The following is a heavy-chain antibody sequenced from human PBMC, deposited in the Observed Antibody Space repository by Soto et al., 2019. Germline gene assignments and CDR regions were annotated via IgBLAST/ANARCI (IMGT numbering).Heavy chain of an antibody. CDR2: ISGSGGST. J-gene: IGHJ4*02. CDR3: AESIFDIVVVPAAMRTFGELLYPFY. D-gene: IGHD2-2*01. V-gene: IGHV3-23*01. Sequence: TGGSLRLSCAASGFTFSSYAMSWVRQAPGKGLEWVSAISGSGGSTYYADSVKGRFTISRDNSKNTLYLQMNSLRAEDTAVYYCAESIFDIVVVPAAMRTFGELLYPFYWGQGTLVTVSS. CDR1: GFTFSSYA.